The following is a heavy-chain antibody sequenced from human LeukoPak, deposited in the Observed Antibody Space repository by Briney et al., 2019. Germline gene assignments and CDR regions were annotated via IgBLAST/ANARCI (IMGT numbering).Heavy chain of an antibody. CDR1: GFTFSSYA. D-gene: IGHD5-18*01. CDR3: ARGRIQHDS. CDR2: ISSSSSYI. J-gene: IGHJ4*02. Sequence: GGSLRLSCAASGFTFSSYAMSWVRQAPGEGLEWVSSISSSSSYIYYADSVKGRFTISRDNAKNSLYLQMTSLRAEDTAVYYCARGRIQHDSWGQGTLVTVSS. V-gene: IGHV3-21*01.